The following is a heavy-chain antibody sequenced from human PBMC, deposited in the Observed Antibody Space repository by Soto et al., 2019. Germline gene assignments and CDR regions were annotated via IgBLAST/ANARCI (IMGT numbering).Heavy chain of an antibody. CDR2: ISAYNGNT. Sequence: ASVKVSCKASGYTFTSYGIGWVRQAPGQGLEWMGWISAYNGNTNYAQKLQGRVTMTTDTSTSTAYMELRSLRSDDTAVYYCARDPSIVVVPAATLGGYCTNGVCPSPLDYWGQGTLVTVSS. CDR3: ARDPSIVVVPAATLGGYCTNGVCPSPLDY. D-gene: IGHD2-8*01. J-gene: IGHJ4*02. CDR1: GYTFTSYG. V-gene: IGHV1-18*04.